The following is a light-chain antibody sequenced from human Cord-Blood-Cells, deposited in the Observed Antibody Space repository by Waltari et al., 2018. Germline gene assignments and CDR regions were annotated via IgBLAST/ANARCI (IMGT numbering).Light chain of an antibody. J-gene: IGLJ3*02. V-gene: IGLV2-18*02. Sequence: QSALTQPPSVSGSPGQSVTISCTGTSSDVGSYNRVSWYQQPPGTAPNLRIYEVSNRPSGVPVRFSGSKSGNTASLTISGLQAEDEADYYCSSYTSSSTWVFGGGTKLTVL. CDR1: SSDVGSYNR. CDR2: EVS. CDR3: SSYTSSSTWV.